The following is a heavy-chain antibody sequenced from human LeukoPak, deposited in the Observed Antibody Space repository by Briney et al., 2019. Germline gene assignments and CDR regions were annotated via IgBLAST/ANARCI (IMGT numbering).Heavy chain of an antibody. CDR3: GRGLRPVDY. J-gene: IGHJ4*02. V-gene: IGHV3-74*01. Sequence: TGGSLRLSCTASGFTFSSYWMHWVRQAPGKGLVWVSHIKSDGSRTNYADSVKGRFTISRDNDKNTVYLQMNSLRVEDTAVYYCGRGLRPVDYWGQGTLVTVSS. CDR2: IKSDGSRT. CDR1: GFTFSSYW.